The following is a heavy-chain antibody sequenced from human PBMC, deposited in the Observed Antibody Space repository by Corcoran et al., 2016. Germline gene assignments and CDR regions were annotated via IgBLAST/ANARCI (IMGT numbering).Heavy chain of an antibody. V-gene: IGHV1-2*02. CDR3: ARADMVRGVIAPFDY. J-gene: IGHJ4*02. D-gene: IGHD3-10*01. CDR1: GYTFTGYY. Sequence: QVQLVQSGAEVKKPGASVKVSCKASGYTFTGYYMHWVRQAPGQGLEWMGWINPNSGGTNYAQKFQGRVTMTRDTSISTAYMERSRLRSDDTAVYYCARADMVRGVIAPFDYWGQGTLVTVSS. CDR2: INPNSGGT.